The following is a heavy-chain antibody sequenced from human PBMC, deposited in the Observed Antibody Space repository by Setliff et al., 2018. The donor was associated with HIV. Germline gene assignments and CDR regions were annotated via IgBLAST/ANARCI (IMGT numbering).Heavy chain of an antibody. D-gene: IGHD4-17*01. CDR3: ARWPPTVSDY. V-gene: IGHV1-18*01. J-gene: IGHJ4*02. Sequence: ASVKVSCKTSGGTFSSYGISWVRQAPGQGLEWMGWISAYNGNTNYAQKLQDRVTMTTDTSTSTAYMELRSLRSDDTAVYYCARWPPTVSDYWGQGTLVTVSS. CDR2: ISAYNGNT. CDR1: GGTFSSYG.